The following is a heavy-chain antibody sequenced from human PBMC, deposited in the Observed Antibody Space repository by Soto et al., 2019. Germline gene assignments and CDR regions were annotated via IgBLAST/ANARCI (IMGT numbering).Heavy chain of an antibody. CDR1: GGTISSYD. CDR3: AKGGSSRFDP. V-gene: IGHV4-59*01. J-gene: IGHJ5*02. CDR2: IYYTGST. Sequence: SETLSLTCPVSGGTISSYDWSWIRQPPGKGLEWIGYIYYTGSTNYNPSLKSRVTISVDTSKNQFSLKLSSVTAADTAVYYCAKGGSSRFDPWGQGTLVTVSS. D-gene: IGHD6-6*01.